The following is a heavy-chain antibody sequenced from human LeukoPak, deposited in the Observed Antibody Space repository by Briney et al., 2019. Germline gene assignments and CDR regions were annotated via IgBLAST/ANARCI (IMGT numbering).Heavy chain of an antibody. Sequence: ASVKVSCKASGYTFTGYYMHWVRQAPGQGLEWMGWINPNSGGTNYAQKFQGRVTMTRDTSISTAYMELSRLRSDDTAVYYCARGTELSSYYYYMDVWGKGTTVTVSS. V-gene: IGHV1-2*02. D-gene: IGHD6-6*01. CDR2: INPNSGGT. J-gene: IGHJ6*03. CDR3: ARGTELSSYYYYMDV. CDR1: GYTFTGYY.